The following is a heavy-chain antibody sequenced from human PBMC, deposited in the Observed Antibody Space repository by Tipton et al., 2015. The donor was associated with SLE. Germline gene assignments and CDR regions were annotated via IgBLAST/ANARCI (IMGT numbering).Heavy chain of an antibody. CDR3: ARVYSTTYDYYYMEV. CDR2: IYTRGST. V-gene: IGHV4-4*08. CDR1: GGSISTNY. Sequence: TLSLTCTVSGGSISTNYWTWIRQPPGKGLEWIGYIYTRGSTRYNPPLKSRVTISMDTSKNQVSMKLSSVTAADTAIYYCARVYSTTYDYYYMEVWGKGTTVTVSS. J-gene: IGHJ6*03. D-gene: IGHD2/OR15-2a*01.